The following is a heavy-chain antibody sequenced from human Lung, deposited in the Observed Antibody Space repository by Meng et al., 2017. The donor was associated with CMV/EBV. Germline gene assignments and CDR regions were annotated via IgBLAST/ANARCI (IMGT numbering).Heavy chain of an antibody. D-gene: IGHD2-2*01. CDR3: ARGVGYCSNTSCQVWVDP. J-gene: IGHJ5*02. CDR1: GYTFTGYY. Sequence: ASVKVSCKASGYTFTGYYMHWVRQAPGQGLEWKGWTNPNSGGTNYGQKFQDRVTMTRDTYISKAYMELSRLRTDDTAVYYCARGVGYCSNTSCQVWVDPWGQGTLVTVSS. CDR2: TNPNSGGT. V-gene: IGHV1-2*02.